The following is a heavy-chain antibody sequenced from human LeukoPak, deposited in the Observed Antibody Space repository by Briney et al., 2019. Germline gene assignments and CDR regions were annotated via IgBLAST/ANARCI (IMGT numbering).Heavy chain of an antibody. CDR3: AKDGREWELQRGGFYFAY. D-gene: IGHD1-26*01. CDR1: GFMFSDYG. Sequence: GGSLRLSCAASGFMFSDYGMHWVRQAPGKGLEWVAFIRFDGSDKYYADSVKGRFTISRDNSKKTLYLQMNSLRAEDTAVYYCAKDGREWELQRGGFYFAYWGQGTLVTVSS. CDR2: IRFDGSDK. V-gene: IGHV3-30*02. J-gene: IGHJ4*02.